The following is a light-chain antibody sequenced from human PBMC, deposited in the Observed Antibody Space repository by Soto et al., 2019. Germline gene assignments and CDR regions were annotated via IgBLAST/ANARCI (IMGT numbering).Light chain of an antibody. CDR3: HQSYITPPA. J-gene: IGKJ2*01. CDR2: AAP. CDR1: QGISSY. V-gene: IGKV1-9*01. Sequence: DIQLTQSPSFLSASVGDRVTITCRASQGISSYLAWYQQRAGKAPKFLMYAAPTLQSGVPSRFSGSGSGTEFALTISSLQPEDFATYSCHQSYITPPAFGQGTKVGIK.